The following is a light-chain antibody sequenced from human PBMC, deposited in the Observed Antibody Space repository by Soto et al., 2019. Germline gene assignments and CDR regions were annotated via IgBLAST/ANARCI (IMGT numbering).Light chain of an antibody. CDR1: QSISTY. CDR3: QQYNECPYT. V-gene: IGKV1-5*03. CDR2: RAS. J-gene: IGKJ2*01. Sequence: DIQMTQSPSTLSASVGDRVSITCRASQSISTYLAWYQQKPGRATQALIYRASSLESEVPSRFSGSGSGTGFTLTISSLLPDDFAAYYCQQYNECPYTFGQGTKLEIK.